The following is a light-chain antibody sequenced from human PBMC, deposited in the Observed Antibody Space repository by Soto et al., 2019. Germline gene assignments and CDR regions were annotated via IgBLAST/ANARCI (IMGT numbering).Light chain of an antibody. V-gene: IGLV1-44*01. J-gene: IGLJ2*01. CDR3: TAWDDNLSLVV. Sequence: QSVLTQPPSASGTPGQRVTISCSGSSSNIGTNSVNWYQQLPETAPKLLIYSNNQRPSGVPDRFSGSKSGTSASLAISGLQSEDEAGYYWTAWDDNLSLVVFVGGTKVTVL. CDR1: SSNIGTNS. CDR2: SNN.